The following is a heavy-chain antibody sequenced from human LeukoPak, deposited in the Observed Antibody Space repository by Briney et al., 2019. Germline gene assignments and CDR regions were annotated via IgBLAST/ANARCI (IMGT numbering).Heavy chain of an antibody. J-gene: IGHJ4*02. CDR1: GGSISSSSYY. D-gene: IGHD5-12*01. V-gene: IGHV4-39*07. Sequence: SETLSLTCTVSGGSISSSSYYWGWIRQPPGKGLEWIGSIYYSGSTYYNPSLKSRVTISVDTSKNQFSLKLSSVTAADTAVYYCARDFVGYSGYDVPYWGQGTLVTVSS. CDR2: IYYSGST. CDR3: ARDFVGYSGYDVPY.